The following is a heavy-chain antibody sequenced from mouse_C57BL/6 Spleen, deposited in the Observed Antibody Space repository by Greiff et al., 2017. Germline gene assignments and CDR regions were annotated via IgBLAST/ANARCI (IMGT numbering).Heavy chain of an antibody. V-gene: IGHV1-55*01. CDR1: GYTFTSYW. J-gene: IGHJ3*01. D-gene: IGHD3-1*01. CDR2: IYTGSGSA. Sequence: VHLKQPGAELVKPGASVKMSCKASGYTFTSYWITWVKQSPGQGLEWIGDIYTGSGSANSNEKFMSKATLTVDTSSSTAYMQLSSLTSEDPAGYYCVGTGAYWGQGTLVTVSA. CDR3: VGTGAY.